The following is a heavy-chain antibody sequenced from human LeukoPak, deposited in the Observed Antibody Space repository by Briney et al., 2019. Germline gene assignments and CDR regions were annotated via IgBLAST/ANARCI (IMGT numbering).Heavy chain of an antibody. D-gene: IGHD3-10*01. CDR2: IALNDDDT. J-gene: IGHJ1*01. CDR3: AKGLWFGELFAQYFQH. V-gene: IGHV3-23*01. CDR1: GFFFAGYG. Sequence: GGSLRLSCAVSGFFFAGYGMTWLRQAPGKGLEWVSGIALNDDDTDYADSVRGRFTISRDNFQSSLYLQMNSLRAEDTAVYYCAKGLWFGELFAQYFQHWGQGTLVTVSS.